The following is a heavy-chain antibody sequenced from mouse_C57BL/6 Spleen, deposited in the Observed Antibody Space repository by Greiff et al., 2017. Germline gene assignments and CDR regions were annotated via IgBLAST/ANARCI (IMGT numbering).Heavy chain of an antibody. CDR3: AAYYSNPDAMDY. J-gene: IGHJ4*01. V-gene: IGHV5-4*03. CDR2: ISDGGSYT. CDR1: GFTFSSYA. D-gene: IGHD2-5*01. Sequence: EVKLVESGGGLVKPGGSLKLSCAASGFTFSSYAMSWVRQTPEKRLEWVATISDGGSYTYYPDNVKGRFTISRDNAKNNLYLQMSHLKSEDTAMYYCAAYYSNPDAMDYWGQGTSVTVSS.